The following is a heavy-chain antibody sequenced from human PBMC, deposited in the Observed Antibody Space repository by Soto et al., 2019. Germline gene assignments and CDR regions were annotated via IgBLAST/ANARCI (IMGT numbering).Heavy chain of an antibody. Sequence: SETLSLTCAVYVGSFSGYFWSWIRQPSGKGLEWIGEINHSGSTSYNPSLKSRVTISVDTSKNQFSLKLSSVTAADTAVYYCASGELYYYGSGSSLTRYYYYGMDVWGQGTTVT. CDR1: VGSFSGYF. V-gene: IGHV4-34*01. D-gene: IGHD3-10*01. CDR2: INHSGST. CDR3: ASGELYYYGSGSSLTRYYYYGMDV. J-gene: IGHJ6*02.